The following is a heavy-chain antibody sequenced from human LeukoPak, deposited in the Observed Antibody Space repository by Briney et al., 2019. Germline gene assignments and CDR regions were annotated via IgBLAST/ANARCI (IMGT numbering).Heavy chain of an antibody. CDR3: ARVKPYYDGSGYWDHYYYGMDV. J-gene: IGHJ6*02. V-gene: IGHV1-46*01. CDR1: GYTFTSYY. Sequence: ASVKVSCKASGYTFTSYYMHWVRQAPGQGLEWMGIINPSGGSTSYAQKFQGRVTMTRDTSTSTVYMELSSLRSEDTAVYYCARVKPYYDGSGYWDHYYYGMDVWGQGTTVTVSS. D-gene: IGHD3-22*01. CDR2: INPSGGST.